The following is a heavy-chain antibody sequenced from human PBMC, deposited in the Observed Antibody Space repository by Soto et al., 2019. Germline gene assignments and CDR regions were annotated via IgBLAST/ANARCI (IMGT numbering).Heavy chain of an antibody. D-gene: IGHD6-19*01. CDR2: IKQDGSEK. Sequence: EVQLVESGGGLVQPGGSLRLSCAASGFTFSSYWMSWVRQAPGKGLEWVAIIKQDGSEKYYVDSVKGRFTISRDNAKNSLYLQMSSLRAEDTAVYYCARGHIGVAGPTLLALDIWGQGTMVTVSS. V-gene: IGHV3-7*01. J-gene: IGHJ3*02. CDR1: GFTFSSYW. CDR3: ARGHIGVAGPTLLALDI.